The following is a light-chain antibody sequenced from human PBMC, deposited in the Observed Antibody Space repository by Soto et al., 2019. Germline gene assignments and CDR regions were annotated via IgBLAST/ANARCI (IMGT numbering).Light chain of an antibody. Sequence: QAVLTQPPSSSGSPGQSVTISCTGTSSDVGGYNYVSWYQQHPGKAPKLMIYEVSERPSGVPDRFSGSKSSNTASLTVPGLQAEDEADYYCSSYAGSNNFVFRTGTKV. CDR3: SSYAGSNNFV. CDR2: EVS. CDR1: SSDVGGYNY. V-gene: IGLV2-8*01. J-gene: IGLJ1*01.